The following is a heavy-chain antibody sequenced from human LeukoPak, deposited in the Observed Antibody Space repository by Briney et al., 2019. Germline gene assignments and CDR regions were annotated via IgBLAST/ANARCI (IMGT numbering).Heavy chain of an antibody. D-gene: IGHD3-3*01. J-gene: IGHJ4*02. Sequence: PSETLSLTCTVSGGSISSYYWSWIRQPPGKGLEWIGYIYYSGSTNYNPSLKSRFTISVDTSKNQFSLKLSSVTAADTAVYYCARVPPIFGVVIPDYWGQGTLVTVSS. V-gene: IGHV4-59*01. CDR3: ARVPPIFGVVIPDY. CDR2: IYYSGST. CDR1: GGSISSYY.